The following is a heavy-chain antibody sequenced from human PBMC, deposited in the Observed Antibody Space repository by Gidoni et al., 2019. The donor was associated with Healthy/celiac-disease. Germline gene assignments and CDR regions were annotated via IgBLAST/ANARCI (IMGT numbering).Heavy chain of an antibody. CDR1: GFTFSSYA. CDR2: ISGSGGST. D-gene: IGHD2-2*01. V-gene: IGHV3-23*01. Sequence: EVQLLESGGGLVQPGGSLRLSCAASGFTFSSYAMSWVRQAPGKGLEWVSAISGSGGSTYYADSVKGRFTISRDNSKNTLYLQMNSLRAEDTAVYYCAKVWGLDIVVVPAARGYFDYWGQGTLVTVSS. CDR3: AKVWGLDIVVVPAARGYFDY. J-gene: IGHJ4*02.